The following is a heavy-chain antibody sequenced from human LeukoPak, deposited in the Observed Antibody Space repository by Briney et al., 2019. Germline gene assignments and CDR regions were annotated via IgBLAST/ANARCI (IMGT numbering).Heavy chain of an antibody. CDR1: GGSMSGISYY. V-gene: IGHV4-39*07. CDR2: IYYSEST. D-gene: IGHD2-2*01. CDR3: ARDYSSMYFDY. Sequence: PSETLSLTCIVSGGSMSGISYYWGWIRQSPGKGLEWIGSIYYSESTFYNPSLKSRVTLSIDMSKNQFSLKLRSVTAADTAVYYCARDYSSMYFDYWAREPWSPSLQ. J-gene: IGHJ4*02.